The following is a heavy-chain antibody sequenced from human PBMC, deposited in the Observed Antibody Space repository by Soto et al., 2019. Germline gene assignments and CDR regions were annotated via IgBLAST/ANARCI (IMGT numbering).Heavy chain of an antibody. Sequence: VGSLRLSCTASGFTFSDYHMSWIRQAPGKGLEWVSYISSSGSPLYYADSVKGRFTISRDNAKNSLYLQMNSLRAEDTAFYYCARDPDTTSKIDYWGQGTLVTVSS. CDR2: ISSSGSPL. CDR1: GFTFSDYH. V-gene: IGHV3-11*01. J-gene: IGHJ4*02. D-gene: IGHD1-1*01. CDR3: ARDPDTTSKIDY.